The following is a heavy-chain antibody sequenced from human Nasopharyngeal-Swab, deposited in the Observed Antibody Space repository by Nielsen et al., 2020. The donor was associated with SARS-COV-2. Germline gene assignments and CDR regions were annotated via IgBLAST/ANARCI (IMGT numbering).Heavy chain of an antibody. Sequence: SETLSLTCTVSGCSISSGGYYLSLIRQHPGKGLEWIGYIYYSGSTYYNPSLKSRVTISVDTSKNQFSLKLSSVTAADTAVYYCATDGGILNAFDIWGQGTMVTVSS. J-gene: IGHJ3*02. V-gene: IGHV4-31*03. CDR2: IYYSGST. CDR3: ATDGGILNAFDI. D-gene: IGHD3-16*01. CDR1: GCSISSGGYY.